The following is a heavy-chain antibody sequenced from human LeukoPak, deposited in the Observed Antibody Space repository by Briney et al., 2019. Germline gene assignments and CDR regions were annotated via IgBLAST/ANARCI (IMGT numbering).Heavy chain of an antibody. V-gene: IGHV4-39*01. CDR1: GGSISGGKDF. J-gene: IGHJ4*02. CDR2: IFYSGST. D-gene: IGHD6-13*01. Sequence: PSETLSLTCTVSGGSISGGKDFWGWIRQPPGKGLEWIGSIFYSGSTYYNPSLKSRVTISVDTSRNEFSLKVMSATVADTAVYYCARRGITYSSSFFEFWGRGALVTVSS. CDR3: ARRGITYSSSFFEF.